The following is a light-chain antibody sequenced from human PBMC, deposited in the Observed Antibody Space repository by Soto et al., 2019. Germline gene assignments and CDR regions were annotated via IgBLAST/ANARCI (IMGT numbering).Light chain of an antibody. CDR2: DAS. CDR1: QSVSRN. Sequence: EIVLTQSPATLCLSPGERATLSCRASQSVSRNLAWYQQKPGQAPRLLIYDASNRATGIPARFSGSGSVTDFTLTISSLEPEDFAVYYCQQYDYWPRTFGQGTKVEIK. CDR3: QQYDYWPRT. V-gene: IGKV3-11*01. J-gene: IGKJ1*01.